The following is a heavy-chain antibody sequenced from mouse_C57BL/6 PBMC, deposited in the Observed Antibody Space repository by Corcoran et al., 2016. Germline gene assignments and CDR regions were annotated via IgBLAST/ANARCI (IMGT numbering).Heavy chain of an antibody. Sequence: EVQLQQSGPELVKPGASVKISCKASGYTFTDYYMNWVKQSHGKSLEWIGDINPNNGGTSYNQKFKGKATLTVDKSSSTAYMELRSLTSEDSAVYYCARGNPHYYAMDYWGQGTSVTVSS. J-gene: IGHJ4*01. CDR3: ARGNPHYYAMDY. CDR2: INPNNGGT. CDR1: GYTFTDYY. V-gene: IGHV1-26*01.